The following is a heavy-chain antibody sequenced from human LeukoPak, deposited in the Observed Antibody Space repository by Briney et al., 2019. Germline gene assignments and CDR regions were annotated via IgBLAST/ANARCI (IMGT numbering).Heavy chain of an antibody. D-gene: IGHD6-19*01. J-gene: IGHJ4*02. Sequence: SETLSLTCTVSGGSISSSSYYWGWIRQPPGKGLEWIGSIYYSGSTYYNPSLKSQVTISVDTSKNQFSLKLSSVTAADTAVYYCARHRWGYSSGWYVFDYWGQGTLVTVSS. CDR2: IYYSGST. CDR3: ARHRWGYSSGWYVFDY. CDR1: GGSISSSSYY. V-gene: IGHV4-39*01.